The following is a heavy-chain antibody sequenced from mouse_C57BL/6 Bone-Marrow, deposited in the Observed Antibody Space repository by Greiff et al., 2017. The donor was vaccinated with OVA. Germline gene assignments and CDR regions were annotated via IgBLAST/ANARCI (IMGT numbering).Heavy chain of an antibody. J-gene: IGHJ2*01. V-gene: IGHV1-66*01. D-gene: IGHD1-3*01. CDR3: ARGEWGY. CDR1: GYSFTSYY. CDR2: IYPGSGNT. Sequence: VQLKESGPELVKPGASVKISCKASGYSFTSYYIHWVKQRPGQGLEWIGWIYPGSGNTKYNEKFKGKATLTADTSSSTAYMQLSSLTSEDSAVYYCARGEWGYWGQGTTLTVSS.